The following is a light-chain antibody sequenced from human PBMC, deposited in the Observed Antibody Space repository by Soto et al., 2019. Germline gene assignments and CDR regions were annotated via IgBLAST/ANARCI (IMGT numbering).Light chain of an antibody. J-gene: IGLJ3*02. CDR2: YDS. Sequence: SYELTQTPSLSVAPEKTASITCGGDNIGSQSVHWYQHKPGQAPILVMRYDSDRPSGIPERFSGSNSGNTATLTISRVEAGDEDDYYCQVWDSSSDRPVFGGGTKVTVL. CDR3: QVWDSSSDRPV. V-gene: IGLV3-21*04. CDR1: NIGSQS.